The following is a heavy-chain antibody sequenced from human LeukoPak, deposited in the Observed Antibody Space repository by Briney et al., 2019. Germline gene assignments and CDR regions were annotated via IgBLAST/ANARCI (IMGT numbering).Heavy chain of an antibody. CDR3: ASHKGF. CDR2: IYYSGST. J-gene: IGHJ4*02. Sequence: TSETLSLTCTVSGASIISANYYWNWIRQPPGKGLEWIGNIYYSGSTNYNPSLKSRVTISVDTSKSQFSLKLSSVTAADTAVYYCASHKGFWGQGTLVTVSS. V-gene: IGHV4-61*01. CDR1: GASIISANYY.